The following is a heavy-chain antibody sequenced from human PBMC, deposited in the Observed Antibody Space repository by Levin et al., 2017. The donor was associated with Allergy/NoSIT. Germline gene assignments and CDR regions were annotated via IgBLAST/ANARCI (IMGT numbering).Heavy chain of an antibody. CDR1: GFSFSSYG. CDR3: ANDLHVVANY. V-gene: IGHV3-30*18. CDR2: ITYDGRNE. Sequence: QTGGSLRLSCAASGFSFSSYGMNWVRQAPGKGLEWVAVITYDGRNEFYADCVKGRFTISRDNSRNTLYLQMNSLRVEDPAVYYCANDLHVVANYWGQGTLVTVSS. J-gene: IGHJ4*02. D-gene: IGHD3-22*01.